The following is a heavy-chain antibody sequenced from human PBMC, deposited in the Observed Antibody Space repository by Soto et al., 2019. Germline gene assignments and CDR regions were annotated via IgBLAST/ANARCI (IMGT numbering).Heavy chain of an antibody. CDR3: AREGAAPYYYYGMDV. V-gene: IGHV1-18*01. CDR1: GYSFTTYG. D-gene: IGHD6-25*01. CDR2: ISGYNGNT. J-gene: IGHJ6*02. Sequence: QVQLVQSRGEVKKPGASVKVSCKTSGYSFTTYGISWVRQAPGQGLEWMGWISGYNGNTNYAQNLQGRVTMTTDTSTSTAYMERRSLISDDTAVHYCAREGAAPYYYYGMDVWDQGSTVTVSS.